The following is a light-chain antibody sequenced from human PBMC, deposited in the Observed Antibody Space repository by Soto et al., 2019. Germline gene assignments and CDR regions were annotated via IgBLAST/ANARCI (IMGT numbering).Light chain of an antibody. CDR2: GAS. Sequence: EIVLTQSPGTLSLSPGERATLSCRASQSVSSSYLAWYQQKPGQAPRLLIYGASSRATGIPDRFSGSGSGTDFTLTISRLEPEDFAVYYCQQYGSSWGTFGQGTKVEMK. J-gene: IGKJ1*01. CDR3: QQYGSSWGT. CDR1: QSVSSSY. V-gene: IGKV3-20*01.